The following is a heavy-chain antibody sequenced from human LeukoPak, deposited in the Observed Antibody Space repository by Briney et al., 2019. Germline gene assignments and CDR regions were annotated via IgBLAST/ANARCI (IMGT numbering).Heavy chain of an antibody. V-gene: IGHV4-59*01. J-gene: IGHJ3*02. D-gene: IGHD2-21*02. CDR2: VFYSGST. Sequence: PSETLSLTCTVSGGSITNYYWNWIRQPPGKALEWIGYVFYSGSTNYNPSLKSRVTISVDTSKNQFSLKLTSVTAADTALYYCARDAVTYDAFDIWGQGTMVTVSS. CDR1: GGSITNYY. CDR3: ARDAVTYDAFDI.